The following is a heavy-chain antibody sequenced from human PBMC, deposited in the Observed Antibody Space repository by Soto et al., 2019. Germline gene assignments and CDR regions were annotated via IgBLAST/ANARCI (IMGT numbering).Heavy chain of an antibody. V-gene: IGHV1-3*01. Sequence: GASVKVSCKASGYTFTSYAMHWVRQAPGQRLEWMGWINAGNGNTKYSQKFQGRVTITRDTSASTAYMELSSLRSEDTAVYYCASFLPTSVAAPPEYYYYGMDVWGQGTTVTVSS. CDR2: INAGNGNT. CDR3: ASFLPTSVAAPPEYYYYGMDV. CDR1: GYTFTSYA. D-gene: IGHD6-6*01. J-gene: IGHJ6*02.